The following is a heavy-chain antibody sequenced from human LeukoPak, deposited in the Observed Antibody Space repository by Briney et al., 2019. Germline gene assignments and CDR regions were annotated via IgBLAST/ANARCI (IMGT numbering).Heavy chain of an antibody. CDR3: AKGVTVATPWYSDL. Sequence: GGSLRLSCAVSGFTFSRYAMSWVRQAPGKGLEWVSAISGGGGSTYYPDFVKGRFTISRENSKNMLYLQMNSLRAEDTAVYYCAKGVTVATPWYSDLWGRGTLVTVSS. D-gene: IGHD4-17*01. CDR1: GFTFSRYA. V-gene: IGHV3-23*01. J-gene: IGHJ2*01. CDR2: ISGGGGST.